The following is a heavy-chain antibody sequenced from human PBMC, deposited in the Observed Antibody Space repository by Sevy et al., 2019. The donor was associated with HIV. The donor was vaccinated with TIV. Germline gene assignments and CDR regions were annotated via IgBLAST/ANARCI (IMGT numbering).Heavy chain of an antibody. CDR1: GFTFRSYA. V-gene: IGHV3-23*01. Sequence: GGSLRLSCAASGFTFRSYAMSWVRQAPGKGLEWVSAISGSGGSTYYADSVKGRFTISRDNSKNTLYLQMNSLRAEDTAVYYCAKPSDPESDFDYWGQGTLVTVSS. CDR3: AKPSDPESDFDY. D-gene: IGHD3-10*01. J-gene: IGHJ4*02. CDR2: ISGSGGST.